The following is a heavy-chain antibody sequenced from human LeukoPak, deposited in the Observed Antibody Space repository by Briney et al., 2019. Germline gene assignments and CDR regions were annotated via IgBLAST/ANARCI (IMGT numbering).Heavy chain of an antibody. D-gene: IGHD3-10*01. Sequence: GRSLRLSCTASGFTFGDYAMSWVRQAPGKGLEWVGFIRSKAYGGTTEYAASVKGRFTISGDDSKSIAYLQMNSLKTEDTAVYYCTRALITMVRGVISLDYYGMDVWGQGTTVTVSS. V-gene: IGHV3-49*04. CDR2: IRSKAYGGTT. J-gene: IGHJ6*02. CDR3: TRALITMVRGVISLDYYGMDV. CDR1: GFTFGDYA.